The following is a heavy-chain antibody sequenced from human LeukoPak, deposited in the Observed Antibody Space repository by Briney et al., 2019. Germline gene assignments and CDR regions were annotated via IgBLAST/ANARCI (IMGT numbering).Heavy chain of an antibody. CDR3: ARVESSGWYFFDY. D-gene: IGHD6-19*01. CDR2: IYYSGST. Sequence: SETLCLSCAVSGGSISSYYWSWIRQPPGKGLEWIGYIYYSGSTNYNPSLKSRVAISVDTSKNQFSLKLSSVTAADTAVYYCARVESSGWYFFDYWGQGTLVTVSS. V-gene: IGHV4-59*01. CDR1: GGSISSYY. J-gene: IGHJ4*02.